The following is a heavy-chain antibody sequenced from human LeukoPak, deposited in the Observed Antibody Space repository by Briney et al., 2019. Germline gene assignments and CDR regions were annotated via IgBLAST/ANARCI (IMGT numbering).Heavy chain of an antibody. CDR2: IYYGGST. D-gene: IGHD3-16*01. Sequence: SETLSLTCTVSGDSITSNYWSWIRQPPGKRLEWIGYIYYGGSTNYNPSLKSRVTISVDTSKNQFSLKLTSVTAADTAVYYFARGGWYSHYWGQGTLVTVSS. CDR3: ARGGWYSHY. J-gene: IGHJ4*02. V-gene: IGHV4-59*01. CDR1: GDSITSNY.